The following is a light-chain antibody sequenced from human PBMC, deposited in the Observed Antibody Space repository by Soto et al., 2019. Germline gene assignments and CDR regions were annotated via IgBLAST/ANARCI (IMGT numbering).Light chain of an antibody. CDR3: CSYAGSSTNV. Sequence: QSALTQPASVSGSPGQPITISCTGTSSDVGSYNLVSWYQQHPGEAPKLMIYDVSKRPSGVSNRFSGSKSGNTASLTISGPQAEDEADYYCCSYAGSSTNVFGTGTKVTVL. CDR1: SSDVGSYNL. J-gene: IGLJ1*01. V-gene: IGLV2-23*02. CDR2: DVS.